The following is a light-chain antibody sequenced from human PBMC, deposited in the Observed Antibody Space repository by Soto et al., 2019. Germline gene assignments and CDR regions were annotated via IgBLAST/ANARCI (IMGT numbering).Light chain of an antibody. CDR2: EVT. Sequence: QSALTQPASVSGSPGQSITISCTGTSSDVGTYNVVSWYQQHPGNAPKLMIYEVTKRPSGVSDRFSGSKTGNTASLIIFGLQAEDEAEYFCCSYAGSGTLIFGGGTKVTV. CDR1: SSDVGTYNV. CDR3: CSYAGSGTLI. J-gene: IGLJ2*01. V-gene: IGLV2-23*02.